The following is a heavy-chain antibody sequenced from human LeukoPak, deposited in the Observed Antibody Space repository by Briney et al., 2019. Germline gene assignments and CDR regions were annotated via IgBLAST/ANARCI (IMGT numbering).Heavy chain of an antibody. CDR1: GFTFSNYE. Sequence: PGGSLRLSCAASGFTFSNYEMIWVRQAPGKGLEWVSYISSSGSTKYHADSVKGRFTISRDNAKNSLYLQMSSLRAEDTAVYYCARADENFDFWGQGTLVIVSS. J-gene: IGHJ4*02. CDR3: ARADENFDF. CDR2: ISSSGSTK. V-gene: IGHV3-48*03.